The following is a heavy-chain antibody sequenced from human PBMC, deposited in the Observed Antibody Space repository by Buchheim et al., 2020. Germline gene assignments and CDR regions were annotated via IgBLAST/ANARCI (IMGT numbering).Heavy chain of an antibody. CDR2: MNPNSGNT. J-gene: IGHJ5*02. V-gene: IGHV1-8*01. CDR1: GYTFTSYD. Sequence: QVQLVQSGAEVKKPGASVKVSCKASGYTFTSYDINWVRQATGQGLEWMGWMNPNSGNTGYAQKFQGRVTMTRNTSLSTASMELSSLGSEDTAVYYCARGWIQLWPEDPNWFDPWGQGTL. CDR3: ARGWIQLWPEDPNWFDP. D-gene: IGHD5-18*01.